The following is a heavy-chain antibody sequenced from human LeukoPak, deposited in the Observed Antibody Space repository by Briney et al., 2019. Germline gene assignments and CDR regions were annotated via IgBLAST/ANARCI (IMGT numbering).Heavy chain of an antibody. CDR3: ARGGDGYKGSYYYYYMDV. CDR1: GGSISSYY. Sequence: PSETLSLTCTVSGGSISSYYWSWIRQPPGKGLEWIGYIYYSGSTNYNPSLKSRVTISVDTSKNQFSLKLSSVTAADTAVYYCARGGDGYKGSYYYYYMDVWGKGTTVTVSS. J-gene: IGHJ6*03. CDR2: IYYSGST. V-gene: IGHV4-59*01. D-gene: IGHD5-24*01.